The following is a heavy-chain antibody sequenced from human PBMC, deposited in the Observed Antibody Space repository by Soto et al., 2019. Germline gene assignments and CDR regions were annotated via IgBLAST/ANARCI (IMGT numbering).Heavy chain of an antibody. Sequence: GGSLRLSCAASGFTFSSYAMHWVRQAPGKGLEWVAVISYDGSNKYYADSVKGRLTISRDNSKNTLYLQMNSLRAEDTAVYYCARERVTMVRGVITRTGYGMDVWGQGTTVTVSS. CDR2: ISYDGSNK. J-gene: IGHJ6*02. CDR1: GFTFSSYA. V-gene: IGHV3-30-3*01. CDR3: ARERVTMVRGVITRTGYGMDV. D-gene: IGHD3-10*01.